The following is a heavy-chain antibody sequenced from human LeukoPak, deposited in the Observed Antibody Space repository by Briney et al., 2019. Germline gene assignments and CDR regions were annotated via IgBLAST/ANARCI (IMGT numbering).Heavy chain of an antibody. CDR1: GGTFSSYA. D-gene: IGHD6-19*01. CDR2: INPNSGGT. V-gene: IGHV1-2*02. J-gene: IGHJ4*02. CDR3: AREIAVAGRDY. Sequence: ASVKVSCKASGGTFSSYAISWVRQAPGQGLEWMGWINPNSGGTNYAQKFQGRVTMTRDTSISTAYMELSRLRSDDTAVYYCAREIAVAGRDYWGQGTLVTVSS.